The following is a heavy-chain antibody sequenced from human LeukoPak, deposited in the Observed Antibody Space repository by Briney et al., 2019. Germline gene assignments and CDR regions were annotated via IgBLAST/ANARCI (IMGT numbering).Heavy chain of an antibody. CDR2: INPSGGST. CDR3: ARDNWGSEGWFDP. CDR1: GYTFTSYY. J-gene: IGHJ5*02. V-gene: IGHV1-46*01. D-gene: IGHD7-27*01. Sequence: GASVKVSCKASGYTFTSYYMHWVRQAPGQGLEWMGIINPSGGSTSYAQKFQGRVTMARDMSTSTVYMELSSLRSEDTAVYYCARDNWGSEGWFDPWGQGTLVTVSS.